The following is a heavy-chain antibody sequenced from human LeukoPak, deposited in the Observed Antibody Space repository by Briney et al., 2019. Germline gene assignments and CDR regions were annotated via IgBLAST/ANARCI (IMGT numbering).Heavy chain of an antibody. Sequence: SGGSLRLSCAVSGFTFSDYYMSWIRQAPGKGLEWVSYISSSGSTIYYADSVKGRFTISRDKAKNSLYLQMNSLRAEDTAVYYCARARHYADYSYYFYYWGPGTLVTVSS. V-gene: IGHV3-11*04. CDR3: ARARHYADYSYYFYY. D-gene: IGHD4-17*01. CDR1: GFTFSDYY. CDR2: ISSSGSTI. J-gene: IGHJ4*02.